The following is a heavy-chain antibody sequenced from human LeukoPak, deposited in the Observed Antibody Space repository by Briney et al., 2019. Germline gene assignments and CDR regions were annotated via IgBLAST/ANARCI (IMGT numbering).Heavy chain of an antibody. D-gene: IGHD2/OR15-2a*01. CDR2: INHSGST. V-gene: IGHV4-34*01. CDR3: ARVDKNGGTTFDY. CDR1: GGSFSAYY. J-gene: IGHJ4*02. Sequence: SETLSLTCAVYGGSFSAYYWSWIRQPPGKRLEWIGEINHSGSTNYNPSLKSRVIISVDTSKNQLSLKLSSVTAADTAVYYCARVDKNGGTTFDYWGQGTLVTVSS.